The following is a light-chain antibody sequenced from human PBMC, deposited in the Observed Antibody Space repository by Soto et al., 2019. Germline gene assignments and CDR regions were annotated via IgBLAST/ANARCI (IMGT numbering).Light chain of an antibody. CDR2: DAS. CDR3: QQYNNFCT. CDR1: QSLSSQ. J-gene: IGKJ1*01. Sequence: DGQMTHSPSTPSASVGDRDTTTCRPSQSLSSQLAWYQQKPGQAPELLIYDASSLTSGVPSRFSGSESGTEFTLTISSLQPDDFATYYCQQYNNFCTFGQGTKVDIK. V-gene: IGKV1-5*01.